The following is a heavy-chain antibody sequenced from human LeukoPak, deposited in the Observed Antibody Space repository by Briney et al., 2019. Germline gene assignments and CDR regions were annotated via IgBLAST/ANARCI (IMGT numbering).Heavy chain of an antibody. J-gene: IGHJ4*02. CDR3: AADRAGSYLRFVY. Sequence: GAAVQVPSKASGVTFTSSFGQWVRQARGQRLQWIGWMVVGSSNTNYGQEFQERVTINRDMSTSTAYMELSSLRFEDTAVYYCAADRAGSYLRFVYWGQGTPVSVSS. D-gene: IGHD3-10*01. V-gene: IGHV1-58*01. CDR1: GVTFTSSF. CDR2: MVVGSSNT.